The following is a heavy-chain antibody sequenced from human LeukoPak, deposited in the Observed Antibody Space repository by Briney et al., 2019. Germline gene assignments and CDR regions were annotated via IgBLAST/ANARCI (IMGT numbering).Heavy chain of an antibody. CDR3: ARIYYYDTSGYYY. J-gene: IGHJ4*02. CDR1: GYTFTNYY. CDR2: VNSISGGT. Sequence: ASVKVSCKASGYTFTNYYIHWVRQAPGQGPEWMGWVNSISGGTNYAQNFQGRVTMTRDTSISTAYMDLSRLRSDDTAMYYCARIYYYDTSGYYYWGQGTLVTVSS. V-gene: IGHV1-2*02. D-gene: IGHD3-22*01.